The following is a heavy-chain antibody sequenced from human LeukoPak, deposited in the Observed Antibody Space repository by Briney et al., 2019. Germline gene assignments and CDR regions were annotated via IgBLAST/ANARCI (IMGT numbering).Heavy chain of an antibody. CDR3: APIFGDYSDFDS. CDR2: ITHSGRT. V-gene: IGHV4-34*01. D-gene: IGHD4-17*01. J-gene: IGHJ4*02. CDR1: GESLRNYY. Sequence: PSETLSLTCGVYGESLRNYYWSWLRQPPGKGLEWLGEITHSGRTNYNPSLKSRVTISLDTSKNQFSLRLTSVAAADTAVYYCAPIFGDYSDFDSWRQGTLVTVSS.